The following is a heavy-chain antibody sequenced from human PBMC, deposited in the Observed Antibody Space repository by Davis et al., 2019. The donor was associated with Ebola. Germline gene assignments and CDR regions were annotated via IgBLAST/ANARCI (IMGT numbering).Heavy chain of an antibody. V-gene: IGHV4-4*02. J-gene: IGHJ6*02. CDR1: GGSISSSNW. D-gene: IGHD3-10*01. CDR2: IYHSGST. Sequence: PSETLSLTCGVSGGSISSSNWWSWVRQPPGKGLEWIGEIYHSGSTNYNPSLKSRVTISVDTSKNQFSLKLSSVTAADTAVYYCARALGGSGSYKGYGMDVWGQGTTVTVSS. CDR3: ARALGGSGSYKGYGMDV.